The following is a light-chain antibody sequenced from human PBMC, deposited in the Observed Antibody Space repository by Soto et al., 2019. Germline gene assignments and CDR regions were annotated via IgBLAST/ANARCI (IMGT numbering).Light chain of an antibody. CDR2: AAS. CDR1: QGISTY. J-gene: IGKJ1*01. CDR3: QSYTGAPWT. V-gene: IGKV1-27*01. Sequence: DIQMTQSPSSLSASVGDRVTITCRASQGISTYLVWYQQKPGTVPKLLIFAASTLQSGVPSRFSGSGSGTDFTLTISSLPPEDFATYYCQSYTGAPWTFGQGTKVEI.